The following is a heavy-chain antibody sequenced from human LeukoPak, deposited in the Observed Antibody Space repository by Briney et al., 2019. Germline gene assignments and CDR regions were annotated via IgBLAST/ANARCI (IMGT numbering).Heavy chain of an antibody. CDR2: LSYDGVNA. CDR1: GFSFSDNV. CDR3: ARGGRRDGTVSTYYFYAMDV. V-gene: IGHV3-30*04. J-gene: IGHJ6*02. Sequence: GGSLRLSCVVSGFSFSDNVFHWVRQAPGKGLEWMTYLSYDGVNAFYADSVKGRFTISRDTAGGTVSLQMDNLRVEDTAVYYCARGGRRDGTVSTYYFYAMDVWGQGTAVTVSS. D-gene: IGHD3-10*01.